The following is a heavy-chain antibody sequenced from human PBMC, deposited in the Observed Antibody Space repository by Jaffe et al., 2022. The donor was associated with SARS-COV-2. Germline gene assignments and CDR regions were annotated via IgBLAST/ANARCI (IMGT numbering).Heavy chain of an antibody. CDR3: AKTYGDYLLWYYYGMDV. D-gene: IGHD4-17*01. J-gene: IGHJ6*02. Sequence: QVQLVESGGGVVQPGRSLRLSCAASGFTFSSYGMHWVRQAPGKGLEWVAVIWYDGSNKYYADSVKGRFTISRDNSKNTLYLQMNSLRAEDTAVYYCAKTYGDYLLWYYYGMDVWGQGTTVTVSS. CDR1: GFTFSSYG. CDR2: IWYDGSNK. V-gene: IGHV3-33*06.